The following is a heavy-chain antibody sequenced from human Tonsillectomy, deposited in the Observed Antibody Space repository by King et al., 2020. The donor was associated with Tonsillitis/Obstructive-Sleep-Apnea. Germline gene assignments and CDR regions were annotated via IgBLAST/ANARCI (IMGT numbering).Heavy chain of an antibody. Sequence: VQLQESGPGLVKPSGTLSLTCAVSGGSISSSNWWSWVRQPPGKGLEWIGGIYHSGSTNYNPSLKSRVTISVGKSKNQFSLKLRSVTAADTAVYYCSRDYCGGDCYLYNWFDTWGQGTLVTVSS. CDR1: GGSISSSNW. J-gene: IGHJ5*02. D-gene: IGHD2-21*01. CDR3: SRDYCGGDCYLYNWFDT. CDR2: IYHSGST. V-gene: IGHV4-4*02.